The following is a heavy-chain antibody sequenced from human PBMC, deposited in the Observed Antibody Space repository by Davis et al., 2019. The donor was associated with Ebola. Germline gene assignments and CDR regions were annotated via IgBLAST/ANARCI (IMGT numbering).Heavy chain of an antibody. V-gene: IGHV3-33*01. Sequence: PGGSLRLSCEATGFLFSNYGMHWVRQAPGKGLEWVAVIWYDGSNTYYADSVKGRFTISRDNSKNTLYLQMNSLRAEDTAVYYCARVRGSSGWYYFDYWGQGTLVTVSS. D-gene: IGHD6-19*01. CDR3: ARVRGSSGWYYFDY. CDR2: IWYDGSNT. J-gene: IGHJ4*02. CDR1: GFLFSNYG.